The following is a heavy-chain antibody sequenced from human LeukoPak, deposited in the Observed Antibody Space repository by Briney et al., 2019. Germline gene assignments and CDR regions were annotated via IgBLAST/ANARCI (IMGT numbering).Heavy chain of an antibody. V-gene: IGHV4-31*03. D-gene: IGHD6-19*01. Sequence: SETLSLTCTVSGGSISSGGYYWSWIRQHPGKGLEWIGYIYYSGSTYYNPPLKSRVTISVDTSKNQFSLKLSSVTAADTAVYYCASYGYSSGWYHFDYWGQGTLVTVSS. J-gene: IGHJ4*02. CDR2: IYYSGST. CDR3: ASYGYSSGWYHFDY. CDR1: GGSISSGGYY.